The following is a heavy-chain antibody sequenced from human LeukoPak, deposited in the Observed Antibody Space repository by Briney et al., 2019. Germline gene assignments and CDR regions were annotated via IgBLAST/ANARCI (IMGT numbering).Heavy chain of an antibody. V-gene: IGHV3-48*02. CDR3: ASLGGP. J-gene: IGHJ5*02. Sequence: GGSLRLSCAASGFTFSSYSMNWVRQAPGKGLEWVSYISSSSSTIYYADSVKGRFTISRDNAKNSLYLHMNSLRDEDTAVYYCASLGGPWGQGTLVTVSS. CDR2: ISSSSSTI. CDR1: GFTFSSYS. D-gene: IGHD3-16*01.